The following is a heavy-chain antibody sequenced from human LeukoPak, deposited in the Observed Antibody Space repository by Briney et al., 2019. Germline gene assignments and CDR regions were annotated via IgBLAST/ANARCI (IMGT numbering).Heavy chain of an antibody. D-gene: IGHD6-19*01. J-gene: IGHJ3*02. CDR3: AKDPVAGPPDAFDI. CDR1: GYTFTTYS. V-gene: IGHV3-23*01. CDR2: ISGSGGST. Sequence: ASVKVSCKASGYTFTTYSMHWVRQAPGKGLEWVSAISGSGGSTYYADSVKGRFTISRDNSKNTLYLQMNSLRAEDTAVYYCAKDPVAGPPDAFDIWGQGTMVTVSS.